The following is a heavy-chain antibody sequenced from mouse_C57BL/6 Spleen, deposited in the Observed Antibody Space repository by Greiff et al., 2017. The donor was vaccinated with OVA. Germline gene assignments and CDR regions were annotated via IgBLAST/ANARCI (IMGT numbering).Heavy chain of an antibody. J-gene: IGHJ3*01. Sequence: VQLQQSGPELVKPGASVKISCKASGYSFTGYYMHWVKQSHGNILDWIGYIYPYNGVSSYNQKFKGKATLTVDKSSSTAYMELRSLTSEDSAVYYCAVCDPSLYVGFPPWFAYWGQGTLVTVSA. V-gene: IGHV1-31*01. D-gene: IGHD2-3*01. CDR1: GYSFTGYY. CDR3: AVCDPSLYVGFPPWFAY. CDR2: IYPYNGVS.